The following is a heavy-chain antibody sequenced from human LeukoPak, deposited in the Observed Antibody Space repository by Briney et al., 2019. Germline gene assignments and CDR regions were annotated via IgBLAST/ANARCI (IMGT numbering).Heavy chain of an antibody. D-gene: IGHD3-10*02. CDR1: GFTFTNYW. Sequence: GGSLRLSCAASGFTFTNYWMSWVRQAPGKGLEWVANIKLDGSEKYYVDSVKGRFTISRDNAKKSLYLQMNSLRDEDTAVYYCAELGITMIGGVWGKGTTVTISS. CDR2: IKLDGSEK. J-gene: IGHJ6*04. CDR3: AELGITMIGGV. V-gene: IGHV3-7*01.